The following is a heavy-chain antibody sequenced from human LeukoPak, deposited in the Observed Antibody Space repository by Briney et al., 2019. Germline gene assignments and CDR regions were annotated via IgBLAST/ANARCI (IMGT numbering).Heavy chain of an antibody. D-gene: IGHD6-19*01. CDR2: LYYSGST. J-gene: IGHJ4*02. Sequence: PSETLSLTCTVSGGAVSSGSYYWSWIRQPPGKGLEWIGFLYYSGSTNYNPSLKSRVTISVDTSKNQFSLKLSSVTAADTAVYYCARERVAGTIDYWGQGTLVTVSS. CDR3: ARERVAGTIDY. CDR1: GGAVSSGSYY. V-gene: IGHV4-61*01.